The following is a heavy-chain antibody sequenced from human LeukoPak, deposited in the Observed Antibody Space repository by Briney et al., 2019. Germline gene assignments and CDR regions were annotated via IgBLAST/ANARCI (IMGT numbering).Heavy chain of an antibody. CDR3: AREWSGFGELPVY. Sequence: PGGSLRLSCAASGFTFDDYAMHWVRQAPGKGLVWVSRINSDGSSTSYADSVKGRFTISRDNAKNTLYLQMNSLRVEDTAVYYCAREWSGFGELPVYWGQGTLVTVSS. CDR1: GFTFDDYA. D-gene: IGHD3-10*01. J-gene: IGHJ4*02. V-gene: IGHV3-74*01. CDR2: INSDGSST.